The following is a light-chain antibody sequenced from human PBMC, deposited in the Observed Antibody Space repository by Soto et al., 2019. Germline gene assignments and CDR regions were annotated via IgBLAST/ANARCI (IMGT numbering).Light chain of an antibody. CDR1: NSGSKN. J-gene: IGLJ2*01. CDR2: RDS. V-gene: IGLV3-9*01. CDR3: QVWDYSTVV. Sequence: SYELTQPLSVSVALGQTARITCGGNNSGSKNVHWYQQKPGQVPMMVIYRDSNRPSGVPERFSGSNSGNTATLTISRAQAGDEADYYCQVWDYSTVVFGGGTKVTVL.